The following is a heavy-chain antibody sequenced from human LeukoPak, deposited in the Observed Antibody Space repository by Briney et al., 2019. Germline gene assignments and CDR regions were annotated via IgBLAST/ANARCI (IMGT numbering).Heavy chain of an antibody. CDR2: ISGSGGST. CDR1: GFTFSSYA. J-gene: IGHJ4*02. CDR3: AKGDGDFPLDH. D-gene: IGHD4-17*01. Sequence: GGSLRLSCAASGFTFSSYAMSWVRQAPGKGLEWVSAISGSGGSTCYADSVKGRFTISRDNPKNTLYLQMNSLRAEDTATYYCAKGDGDFPLDHWGQGTLVTVSS. V-gene: IGHV3-23*01.